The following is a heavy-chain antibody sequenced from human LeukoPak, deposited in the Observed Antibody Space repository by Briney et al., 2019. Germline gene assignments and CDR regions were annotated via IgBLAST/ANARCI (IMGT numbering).Heavy chain of an antibody. Sequence: SETLSLTCAVYGGSFSGYYWSWIRQPPGKGLEWIGEINHSGSTNYNPSLKSRVTIAVDTSKNQFSLKLSSVTAADTAVYYCARGPISGYFSWFDPWGQGTLVTVSS. J-gene: IGHJ5*02. CDR3: ARGPISGYFSWFDP. CDR2: INHSGST. CDR1: GGSFSGYY. D-gene: IGHD3-22*01. V-gene: IGHV4-34*01.